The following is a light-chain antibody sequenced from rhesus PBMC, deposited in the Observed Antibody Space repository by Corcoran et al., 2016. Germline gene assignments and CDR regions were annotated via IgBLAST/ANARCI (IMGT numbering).Light chain of an antibody. Sequence: DIQMTQSPSSLSASVGDRVTITCRASQGITNDLAWYQQQPGETPKLLIYEASSLQSGIPSRFRGSGSGTDFTLTISSLQPEEFATYYCQHYYSTPLTFGGGTKVEIK. CDR2: EAS. V-gene: IGKV1-25*01. CDR1: QGITND. CDR3: QHYYSTPLT. J-gene: IGKJ4*01.